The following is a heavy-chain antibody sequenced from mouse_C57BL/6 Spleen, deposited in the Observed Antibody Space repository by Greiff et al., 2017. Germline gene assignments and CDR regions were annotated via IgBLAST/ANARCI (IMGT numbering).Heavy chain of an antibody. V-gene: IGHV1-55*01. CDR1: GYTFTSYW. CDR2: IYPGSGST. D-gene: IGHD1-1*01. CDR3: ARVNLVLQVGFDD. J-gene: IGHJ2*01. Sequence: VQLQQPGAELVKPGASVKMSCKASGYTFTSYWINWVKQRPGQGLEWIGDIYPGSGSTNYNEKFKSKATLNVDTSSSTAYMQLSSLTSEVSAVYYGARVNLVLQVGFDDWGQVTTVT.